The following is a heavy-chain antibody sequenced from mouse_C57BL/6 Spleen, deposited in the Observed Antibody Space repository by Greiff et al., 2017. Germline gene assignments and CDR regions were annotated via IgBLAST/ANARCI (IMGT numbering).Heavy chain of an antibody. Sequence: EVMLVESGPELVKPGASVKMSCKASGYTFTDYNMHWVKQSHGKSLEWIGYINPNNGGTSYNQKFKGKATLTVNKSSSTAYMELRSLTSEDAAVDYCGGEATAYYFDDWGQGTTLTVSS. J-gene: IGHJ2*01. CDR2: INPNNGGT. CDR1: GYTFTDYN. CDR3: GGEATAYYFDD. V-gene: IGHV1-22*01. D-gene: IGHD1-2*01.